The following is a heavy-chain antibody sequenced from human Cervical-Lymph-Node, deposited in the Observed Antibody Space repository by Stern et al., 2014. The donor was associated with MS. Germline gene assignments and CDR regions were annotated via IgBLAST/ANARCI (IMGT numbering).Heavy chain of an antibody. CDR1: AITFKDHA. V-gene: IGHV3-9*01. J-gene: IGHJ4*02. CDR2: IYWSGVT. D-gene: IGHD2-15*01. CDR3: IKDILPGGLDY. Sequence: VQLVESGGDLVQPGTSLRLSCGGSAITFKDHAMHWGRLAPGKGLEWVSGIYWSGVTGYADSVKGRFTVSRDNAKSSLYLQMNGLRAEDTAIYYCIKDILPGGLDYWGQGTLVTVSS.